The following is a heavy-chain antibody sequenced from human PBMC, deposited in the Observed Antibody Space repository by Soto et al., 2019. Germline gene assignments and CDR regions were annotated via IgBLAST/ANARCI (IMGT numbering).Heavy chain of an antibody. CDR3: TFVDSGYSYGYYYFDY. V-gene: IGHV3-73*01. J-gene: IGHJ4*02. D-gene: IGHD5-18*01. CDR1: GVTFSGSA. Sequence: PXGSLRLSCAAAGVTFSGSAIHWVRQASGKGLEWVGRIRSKANSYATAYAASVKGRFTISRDDSKNTAYLQMNSLKTEDTAVYYCTFVDSGYSYGYYYFDYWGQGTLVTVSS. CDR2: IRSKANSYAT.